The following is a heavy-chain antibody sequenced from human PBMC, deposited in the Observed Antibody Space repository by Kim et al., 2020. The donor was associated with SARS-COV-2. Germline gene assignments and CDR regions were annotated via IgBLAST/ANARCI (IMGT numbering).Heavy chain of an antibody. CDR3: AKGGGLAARHFDL. V-gene: IGHV3-23*01. D-gene: IGHD6-6*01. J-gene: IGHJ4*02. Sequence: YEHAVKGRFPISIDNSKNMLFLQMSSLRAEDTAIYYCAKGGGLAARHFDLWGQGTLVTVSS.